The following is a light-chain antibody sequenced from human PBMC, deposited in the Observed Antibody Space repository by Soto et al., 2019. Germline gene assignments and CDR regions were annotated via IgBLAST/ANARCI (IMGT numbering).Light chain of an antibody. CDR1: QSISSW. Sequence: DIQMTQSPSTLSASVGDRVTNTCRASQSISSWLAWYQKKPGKAPKVLIYKASSLESGVPSRFSGSGSGTEFTLTISSLQPDDFATYYCQQYNSYWWTFGQGTKVEIK. CDR2: KAS. CDR3: QQYNSYWWT. V-gene: IGKV1-5*03. J-gene: IGKJ1*01.